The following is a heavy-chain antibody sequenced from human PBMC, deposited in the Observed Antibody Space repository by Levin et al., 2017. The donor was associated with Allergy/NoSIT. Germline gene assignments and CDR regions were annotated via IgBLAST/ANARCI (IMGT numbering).Heavy chain of an antibody. J-gene: IGHJ4*02. CDR3: ATVRELLFGS. CDR1: GLSKEGYC. V-gene: IGHV4-34*08. Sequence: SETLSLTCALKGLSKEGYCIGRLGTPPRKGLECIGEINHSGSTNYNPSLKSRVTISVDTSKSQFSLKLTSVTAADTAVYYCATVRELLFGSWGQGTLVTVSS. CDR2: INHSGST. D-gene: IGHD1-7*01.